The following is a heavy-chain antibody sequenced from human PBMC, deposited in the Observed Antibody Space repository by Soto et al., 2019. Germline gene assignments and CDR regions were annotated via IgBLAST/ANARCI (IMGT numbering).Heavy chain of an antibody. V-gene: IGHV1-46*02. Sequence: ASVKVSCKTSADIFNSYYMHWVRQAPGQGLEWMGVMTPSDGSTNYAQSFQGRVTMTRDTSTRTVYVELSSLRSEDTAVYYCAKHCGGDCSNGFDIWGQGTKVTVSS. CDR1: ADIFNSYY. CDR3: AKHCGGDCSNGFDI. CDR2: MTPSDGST. D-gene: IGHD2-21*02. J-gene: IGHJ3*02.